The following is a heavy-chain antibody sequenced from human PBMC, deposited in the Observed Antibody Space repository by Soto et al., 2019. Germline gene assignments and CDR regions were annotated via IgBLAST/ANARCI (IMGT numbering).Heavy chain of an antibody. V-gene: IGHV1-58*02. CDR3: AADSLKLGSGSYYNRYYYYCMVV. D-gene: IGHD3-10*02. CDR2: IVVGSGNT. J-gene: IGHJ6*02. CDR1: GFTFTSSA. Sequence: GASVKVSCKASGFTFTSSAMQWVRQARGQRLEWIGWIVVGSGNTNYEQKFQERVTITRDMSTSTAYMELSSLRSEDTAVYYCAADSLKLGSGSYYNRYYYYCMVVWGQGTTVSVSS.